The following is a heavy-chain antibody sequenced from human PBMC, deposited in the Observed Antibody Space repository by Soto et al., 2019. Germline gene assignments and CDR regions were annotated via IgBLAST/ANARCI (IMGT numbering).Heavy chain of an antibody. D-gene: IGHD6-19*01. CDR1: GFTFSSYS. Sequence: PGGSLRLSCAASGFTFSSYSMNWVRQAPGKGLEWVSSISSSRSYIYYADSVKGRFTISRDNAKNSLYLQMNSLRAEETAVYYCARDHEYTSGWSHGMDVWGQGTTVTVSS. V-gene: IGHV3-21*01. CDR3: ARDHEYTSGWSHGMDV. CDR2: ISSSRSYI. J-gene: IGHJ6*02.